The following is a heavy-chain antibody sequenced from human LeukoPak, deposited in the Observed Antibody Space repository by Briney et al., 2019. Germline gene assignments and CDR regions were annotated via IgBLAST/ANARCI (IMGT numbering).Heavy chain of an antibody. Sequence: ASVKVSCKASGYTFTGYYMHWVRQATGQGLEWMGWMNPNSGNTGYAQKFQGRVTMTRNTSISTAYMELSSLRSEDTAVYYCARGRGGSYYYYFDYWGQGTLVTVSS. J-gene: IGHJ4*02. CDR2: MNPNSGNT. D-gene: IGHD1-26*01. CDR3: ARGRGGSYYYYFDY. V-gene: IGHV1-8*02. CDR1: GYTFTGYY.